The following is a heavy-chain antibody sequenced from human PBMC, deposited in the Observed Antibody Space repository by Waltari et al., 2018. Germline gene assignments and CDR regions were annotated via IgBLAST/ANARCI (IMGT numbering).Heavy chain of an antibody. CDR1: GGSISSSSYY. CDR2: IYYSGST. J-gene: IGHJ4*02. Sequence: QLQLQESGPGLVKPSETLSLTCTVSGGSISSSSYYWGWIRQPPGKGLEWIGSIYYSGSTYYNPAIKSRVTISVDTSKNQFSLKLSSVTAADTAVYYCARPSYGSSTYYFDYWGQGTLVTVSS. D-gene: IGHD3-10*01. V-gene: IGHV4-39*01. CDR3: ARPSYGSSTYYFDY.